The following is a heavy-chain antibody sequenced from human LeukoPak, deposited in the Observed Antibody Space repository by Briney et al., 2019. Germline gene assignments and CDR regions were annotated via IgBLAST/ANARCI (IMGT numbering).Heavy chain of an antibody. Sequence: PSEILSLTCTVSGGSISSSGYYWGWIRQPPGKGLEWIGSMYYSGSTNYNPSVKSRVTISADTSRNQFSLNLSSVTAADTAVYYCYTTSDGRPHWGQGTLVTVSS. J-gene: IGHJ4*02. CDR1: GGSISSSGYY. V-gene: IGHV4-39*01. D-gene: IGHD2-2*02. CDR2: MYYSGST. CDR3: YTTSDGRPH.